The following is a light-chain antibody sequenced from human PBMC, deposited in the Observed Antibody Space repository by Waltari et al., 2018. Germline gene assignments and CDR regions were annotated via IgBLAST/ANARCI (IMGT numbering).Light chain of an antibody. CDR2: EDT. J-gene: IGLJ3*02. V-gene: IGLV3-1*01. CDR1: KLDNKY. CDR3: QTWDSRIVV. Sequence: SFELTQPPSLSVSPGQTASITCSGDKLDNKYVYWYQQKPGRSPVLVIHEDTQRPSGILERFSGSNSGNTAILTISGTRAIDEADYYCQTWDSRIVVFGGGTKVTVL.